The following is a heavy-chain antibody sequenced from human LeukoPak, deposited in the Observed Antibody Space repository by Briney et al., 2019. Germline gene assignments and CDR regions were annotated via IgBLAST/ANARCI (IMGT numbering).Heavy chain of an antibody. V-gene: IGHV3-21*01. J-gene: IGHJ4*02. Sequence: GGSLRLSCAASGYTFSSYSMNWVRQAPGKGLEWVSSISSSSSYIYYADSVKGRFTISRDNAKNSLYLQMSSLRAEDTAVYYCARDSGELYFDYWGQGTLVTVSS. CDR2: ISSSSSYI. CDR1: GYTFSSYS. CDR3: ARDSGELYFDY. D-gene: IGHD1-26*01.